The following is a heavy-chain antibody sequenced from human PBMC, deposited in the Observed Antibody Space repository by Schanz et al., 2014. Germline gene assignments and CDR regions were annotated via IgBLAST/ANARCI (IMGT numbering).Heavy chain of an antibody. CDR3: ANNWNLDY. J-gene: IGHJ4*02. CDR2: ISDSGTYT. CDR1: GFTFSTST. Sequence: EVQLVESGGGLVQPGGSLRLSCAASGFTFSTSTMHWVRQAPGKGLEWLSYISDSGTYTNYADSVKGRFTISRDNFKGALYLQMSSLRAEDTAVYYCANNWNLDYWGQGTLVTVSS. D-gene: IGHD1-20*01. V-gene: IGHV3-21*05.